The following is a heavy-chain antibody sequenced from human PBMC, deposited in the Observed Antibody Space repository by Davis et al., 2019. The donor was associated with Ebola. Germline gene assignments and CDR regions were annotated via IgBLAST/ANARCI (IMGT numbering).Heavy chain of an antibody. CDR3: VRDYIFAFDL. CDR2: ITTGSNAI. J-gene: IGHJ5*02. CDR1: GFTFSDFS. Sequence: PGGSLRLSCTAPGFTFSDFSMNWVRQAPGEALEWISYITTGSNAIRYADSVKGRFTVSRDNVKNSLFLQMNNLRDEDSAVYYCVRDYIFAFDLWGQGAQVTVSS. V-gene: IGHV3-48*02.